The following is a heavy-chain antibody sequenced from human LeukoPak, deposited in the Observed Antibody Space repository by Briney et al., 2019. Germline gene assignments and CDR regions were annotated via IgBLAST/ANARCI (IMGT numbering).Heavy chain of an antibody. Sequence: SETLSLTCTVSGGSISSSSSYWGWIRQPPGKGLEWIGSIYYSGSTYYNPSLKSRITISVDTSKNQFSLKLSSVTAADTAVYYCARTRPNFDYWGQGTLVTVSS. CDR2: IYYSGST. CDR3: ARTRPNFDY. CDR1: GGSISSSSSY. V-gene: IGHV4-39*01. J-gene: IGHJ4*02.